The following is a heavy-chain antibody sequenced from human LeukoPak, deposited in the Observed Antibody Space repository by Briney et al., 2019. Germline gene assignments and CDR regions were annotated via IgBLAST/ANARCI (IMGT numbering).Heavy chain of an antibody. V-gene: IGHV1-18*01. Sequence: ASVKVSCKASGYTFTSYGISWVRQAPGQGLEWMGWISAYNGNTNYAQKLQGRVTMTTDTSTSTAYMELRSLRSDDTAVYYCARAHYDFWSVDYYYYMDVWGKGTTVTVSS. J-gene: IGHJ6*03. CDR2: ISAYNGNT. CDR3: ARAHYDFWSVDYYYYMDV. D-gene: IGHD3-3*01. CDR1: GYTFTSYG.